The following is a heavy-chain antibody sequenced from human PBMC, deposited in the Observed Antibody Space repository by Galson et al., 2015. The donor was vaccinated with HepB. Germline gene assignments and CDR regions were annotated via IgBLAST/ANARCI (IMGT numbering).Heavy chain of an antibody. CDR3: ARLSGNRAILKYFRH. CDR1: GFTVSSNY. D-gene: IGHD2-2*02. Sequence: SLRLSCAASGFTVSSNYMSWVRQAPGKGLEWVSVIYSGGSTYYADSVKGRFTISRDNSKNTLYLQMNSLRAEDTAVYYCARLSGNRAILKYFRHWGQGTLVTVSS. J-gene: IGHJ1*01. V-gene: IGHV3-53*01. CDR2: IYSGGST.